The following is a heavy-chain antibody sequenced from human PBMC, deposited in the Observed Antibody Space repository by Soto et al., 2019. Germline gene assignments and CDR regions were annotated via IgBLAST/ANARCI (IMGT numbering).Heavy chain of an antibody. Sequence: GGSLRLSCAASGFTFSSYAMIWVRQAPGKGLEWVSAISGSGGSTYYADSVKGRFTISRDNSKNTLYLQMNSLRAEDTAVYYCAKDHTVAGKGYWGQGTMVTVSS. D-gene: IGHD6-19*01. CDR3: AKDHTVAGKGY. J-gene: IGHJ3*01. V-gene: IGHV3-23*01. CDR1: GFTFSSYA. CDR2: ISGSGGST.